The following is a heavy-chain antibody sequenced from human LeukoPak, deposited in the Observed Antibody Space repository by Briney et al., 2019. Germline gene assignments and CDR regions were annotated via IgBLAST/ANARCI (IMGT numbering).Heavy chain of an antibody. V-gene: IGHV3-21*01. CDR1: GFTFSSYS. Sequence: GGSLRLSCAAAGFTFSSYSMNWVRQAPGKGLEWVSSISSSSSYIYYADSVKGRFTISRDNAKNSLYLQMNSLRAEDTAVYYCASLPGAVAGVEFWGQGTLVTVSS. CDR2: ISSSSSYI. J-gene: IGHJ4*02. D-gene: IGHD6-19*01. CDR3: ASLPGAVAGVEF.